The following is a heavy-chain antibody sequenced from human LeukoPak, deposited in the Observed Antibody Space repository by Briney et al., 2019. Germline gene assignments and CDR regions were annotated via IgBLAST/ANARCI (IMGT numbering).Heavy chain of an antibody. Sequence: PSETLSLTCAVYGGSFSGYYWSWIRQPPGKGLEWIGEINHSGSTNYNPSLKSRVTISVDTSKNQFSLKLSSVTAADTAVYYCARDLGLNPFNPSIAAESYYYMDVWGKGTTVTVSS. CDR2: INHSGST. D-gene: IGHD6-13*01. CDR3: ARDLGLNPFNPSIAAESYYYMDV. CDR1: GGSFSGYY. J-gene: IGHJ6*03. V-gene: IGHV4-34*01.